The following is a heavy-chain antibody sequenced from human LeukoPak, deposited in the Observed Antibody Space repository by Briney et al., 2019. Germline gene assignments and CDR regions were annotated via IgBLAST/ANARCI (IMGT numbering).Heavy chain of an antibody. Sequence: PSETLSLTCTVPGGSISGHYWSWIRQSPGKGLEWIGYIDPTGLTSYNPSLNSRVTISEDTSKNQFSLKVRSVTTADTAVYFCARQTPYSGNHYFDYWGQGTLVTVSS. D-gene: IGHD1-26*01. CDR2: IDPTGLT. V-gene: IGHV4-4*09. CDR3: ARQTPYSGNHYFDY. J-gene: IGHJ4*02. CDR1: GGSISGHY.